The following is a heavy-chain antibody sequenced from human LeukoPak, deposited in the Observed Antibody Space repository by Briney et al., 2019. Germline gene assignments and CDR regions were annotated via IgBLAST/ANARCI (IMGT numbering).Heavy chain of an antibody. V-gene: IGHV3-7*03. CDR2: IKHDGSEK. J-gene: IGHJ4*02. CDR1: GFTFNDYW. Sequence: PGGSLRLSCAASGFTFNDYWMSWVRQSPGKGLEWVANIKHDGSEKYYVDSVKGRFTISRDNSKNTLYLQMNSLRAEDTAVYYCAKVLATVTTAIDYFDYWGQGTLVTVSS. CDR3: AKVLATVTTAIDYFDY. D-gene: IGHD4-17*01.